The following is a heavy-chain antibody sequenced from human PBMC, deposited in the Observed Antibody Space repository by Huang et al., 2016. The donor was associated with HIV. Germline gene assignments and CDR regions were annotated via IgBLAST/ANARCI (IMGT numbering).Heavy chain of an antibody. Sequence: EVQLVQSGAEVKKPGESLKISCTGSGYSFSIYWIAWVRQMHGKGLEGMCIIYPVESKSTYSPSFEGHVSISVDKSINTVYLHWSSLKASDTAIYYCAKGRRAFDVWGQGTWVTVSS. CDR2: IYPVESKS. CDR1: GYSFSIYW. V-gene: IGHV5-51*03. CDR3: AKGRRAFDV. J-gene: IGHJ3*01.